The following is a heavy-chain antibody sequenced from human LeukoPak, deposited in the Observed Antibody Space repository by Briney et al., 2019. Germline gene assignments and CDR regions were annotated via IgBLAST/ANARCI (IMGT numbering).Heavy chain of an antibody. CDR3: ARDLRYYGSGSYDY. D-gene: IGHD3-10*01. Sequence: GASVKVSCKASGYTCTSYGISWVRQAPGQGLEWMGWISAYNGNTNYAQKLQGRVTMTTDTSTSTAYMELRSLRSDDTAVYYCARDLRYYGSGSYDYWGQGTLVTVSS. CDR2: ISAYNGNT. V-gene: IGHV1-18*01. J-gene: IGHJ4*02. CDR1: GYTCTSYG.